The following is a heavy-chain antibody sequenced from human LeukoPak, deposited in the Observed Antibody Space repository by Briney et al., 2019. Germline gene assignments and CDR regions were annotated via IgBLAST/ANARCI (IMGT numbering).Heavy chain of an antibody. CDR3: ARVLHGDFGGGGFDI. V-gene: IGHV1-69*04. J-gene: IGHJ3*02. D-gene: IGHD3-10*01. CDR1: GGTFGGSS. CDR2: IIPLFHKA. Sequence: ASVTVSCEASGGTFGGSSINWVRQAPGQGLEWMGRIIPLFHKADYTQKFQDRATITADKSTNTVYMELSRLTFEDTGVFYCARVLHGDFGGGGFDIWGQGTTVTVSS.